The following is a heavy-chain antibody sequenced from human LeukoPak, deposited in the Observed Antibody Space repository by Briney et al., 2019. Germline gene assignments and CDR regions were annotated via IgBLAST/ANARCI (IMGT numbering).Heavy chain of an antibody. J-gene: IGHJ4*02. V-gene: IGHV3-15*01. CDR2: KTEAEDGTT. CDR1: GFIFSKAW. Sequence: SGGSLRLSCAASGFIFSKAWMAWVRQAPGKGLELVGHKTEAEDGTTHYAAPVKGRFTISRDDAKSTLYLQMNSLNTEDTAVYFCTSALNLVLGELLGYWGQGTLVTVSS. CDR3: TSALNLVLGELLGY. D-gene: IGHD3-16*01.